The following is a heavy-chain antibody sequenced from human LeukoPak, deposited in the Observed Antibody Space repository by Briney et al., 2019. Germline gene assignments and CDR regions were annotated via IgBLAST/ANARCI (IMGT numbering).Heavy chain of an antibody. CDR2: IYYSGST. Sequence: PSETLSLTCTVSGGSISSSSYYWGWIRQPPGKGLEWIGSIYYSGSTYYNPSLKSRVTISVDTSKNQFSLKLSSVTAADTAVYYCARDGPLRYSSRAFWVFDYWGQGTLVTVSS. J-gene: IGHJ4*02. CDR3: ARDGPLRYSSRAFWVFDY. D-gene: IGHD6-13*01. CDR1: GGSISSSSYY. V-gene: IGHV4-39*07.